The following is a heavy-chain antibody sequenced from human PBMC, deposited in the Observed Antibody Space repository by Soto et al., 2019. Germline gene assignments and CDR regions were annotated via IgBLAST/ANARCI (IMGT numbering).Heavy chain of an antibody. CDR2: IWYDGSNK. D-gene: IGHD5-12*01. V-gene: IGHV3-33*01. CDR1: GFTFSSYG. CDR3: ARESGYDYFHYGMDV. J-gene: IGHJ6*02. Sequence: GGSLRLSCAASGFTFSSYGMHWVRQAPGKGLEWVAVIWYDGSNKYYADSVKGRFTISRDNSKNTLYLQMNSLRAEDTAVYYCARESGYDYFHYGMDVWGQGTTVTV.